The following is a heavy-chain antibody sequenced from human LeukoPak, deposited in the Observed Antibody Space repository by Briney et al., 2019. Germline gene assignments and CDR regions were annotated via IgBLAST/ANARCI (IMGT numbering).Heavy chain of an antibody. D-gene: IGHD4-11*01. V-gene: IGHV3-23*01. CDR2: ISGSGGST. J-gene: IGHJ6*02. CDR1: GFTFSSYA. CDR3: AEEGPISLATVTHYYYYGIDV. Sequence: GGSLRLSCAASGFTFSSYAMSWVRQAPGKGLEWVSAISGSGGSTYYADSVKGRFTISRDNSKNTLYLQMNSLRAEDTAVYYCAEEGPISLATVTHYYYYGIDVWGQGTTVTVSS.